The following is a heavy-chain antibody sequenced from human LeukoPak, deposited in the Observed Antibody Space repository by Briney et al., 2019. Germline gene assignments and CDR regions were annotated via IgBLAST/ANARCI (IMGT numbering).Heavy chain of an antibody. J-gene: IGHJ4*02. V-gene: IGHV4-61*01. D-gene: IGHD6-19*01. Sequence: PSETLSLTCTVSGGSVSSGSYYWSWIRQPPGKGLEWIGYIYYSGSTNYNPPLKSRVTISLDMSKNQFSLKLSSVAAADTAVYYCARGNWDIVVAGTGFDYWGQGNLVTVSS. CDR3: ARGNWDIVVAGTGFDY. CDR2: IYYSGST. CDR1: GGSVSSGSYY.